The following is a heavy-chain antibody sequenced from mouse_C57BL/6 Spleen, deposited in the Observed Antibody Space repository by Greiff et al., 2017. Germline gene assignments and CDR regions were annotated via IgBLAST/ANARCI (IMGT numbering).Heavy chain of an antibody. CDR3: ARGVVAHWYFDV. CDR2: ISSGSSTI. D-gene: IGHD1-1*01. Sequence: EVQVVESGGGLVKPGGSLKLSCAASGFTFSDYGMHWVRQAPEKGLEWVAYISSGSSTIYYADTVKGRFTISRDNAKNTLFLQMTSLRSEDTAMYYCARGVVAHWYFDVWGTGTTVTVSS. CDR1: GFTFSDYG. V-gene: IGHV5-17*01. J-gene: IGHJ1*03.